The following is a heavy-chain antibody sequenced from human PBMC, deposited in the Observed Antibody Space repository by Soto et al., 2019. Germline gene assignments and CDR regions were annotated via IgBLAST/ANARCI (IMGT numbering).Heavy chain of an antibody. CDR3: ATHAWDL. CDR2: INGGRS. CDR1: GFTFGRYD. Sequence: EVQLLESGGGLVQPGGSLRLSCAASGFTFGRYDMSWVRQAPGKGLEWVSAINGGRSFYGDSVEGRFTVSRDNSKNTLYLQMNSLRVEDTAIYYCATHAWDLWGQRTLVTVSS. D-gene: IGHD2-2*01. J-gene: IGHJ5*02. V-gene: IGHV3-23*01.